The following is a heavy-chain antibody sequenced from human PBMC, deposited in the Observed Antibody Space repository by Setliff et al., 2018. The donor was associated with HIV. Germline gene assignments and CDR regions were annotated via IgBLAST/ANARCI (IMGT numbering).Heavy chain of an antibody. Sequence: PSETLSLTCAVYGGSFSGYYWSWIRQSPGKGLEWIGEINHNGNTHYNPPLKSRATISGDTSKNQFSLRLNAVTAADTAVYYCARGATLLPGYSDRWEYLSMDGWGKGTTGTASS. J-gene: IGHJ6*03. CDR2: INHNGNT. CDR3: ARGATLLPGYSDRWEYLSMDG. V-gene: IGHV4-34*01. D-gene: IGHD5-12*01. CDR1: GGSFSGYY.